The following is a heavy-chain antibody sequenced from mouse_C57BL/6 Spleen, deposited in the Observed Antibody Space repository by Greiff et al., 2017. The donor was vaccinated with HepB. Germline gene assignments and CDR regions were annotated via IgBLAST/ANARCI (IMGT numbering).Heavy chain of an antibody. CDR3: ARSWFDY. CDR1: GYTFTSYW. V-gene: IGHV1-55*01. Sequence: QVHVKQSGAELVKPGASVKMSCKASGYTFTSYWITWVKQRPGQGLEWIGDIYPGSGSTNYNEKFKSKATLTVDTSSSTAYMQLSSLTSEDSAVYYCARSWFDYWGQGTTLTVSS. J-gene: IGHJ2*01. CDR2: IYPGSGST.